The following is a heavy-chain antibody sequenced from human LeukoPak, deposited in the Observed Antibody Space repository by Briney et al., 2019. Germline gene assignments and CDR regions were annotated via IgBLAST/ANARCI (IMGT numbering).Heavy chain of an antibody. CDR1: IGSISSSKW. Sequence: ETLSLTCSVSIGSISSSKWWSWVRQSPVKGLEWVANIKQDGSLRYYVESVKGRFAVSRDNAKNSVYLQMSSLRAEDTAVYSCARGEAYHRSPTSPGGALEIWGQGTMVTVSS. CDR2: IKQDGSLR. D-gene: IGHD2/OR15-2a*01. J-gene: IGHJ3*02. V-gene: IGHV3-7*01. CDR3: ARGEAYHRSPTSPGGALEI.